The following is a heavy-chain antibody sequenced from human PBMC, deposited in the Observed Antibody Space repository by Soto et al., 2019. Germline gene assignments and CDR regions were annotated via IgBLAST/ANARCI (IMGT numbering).Heavy chain of an antibody. CDR2: ISSSSSYI. CDR3: ARDQPGYSYGYGLGY. J-gene: IGHJ4*02. V-gene: IGHV3-21*01. CDR1: GFTFSSYS. Sequence: GGSLRLSCAASGFTFSSYSMNWVRQAPGKGLEWVSSISSSSSYIYYADSVKGRFTISGDNAKNSLYLQMNSLRAEDTAVYYCARDQPGYSYGYGLGYWGQGTLVTVSS. D-gene: IGHD5-18*01.